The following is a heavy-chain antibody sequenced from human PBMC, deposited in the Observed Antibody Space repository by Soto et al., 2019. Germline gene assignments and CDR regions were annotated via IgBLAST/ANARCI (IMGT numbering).Heavy chain of an antibody. J-gene: IGHJ4*02. D-gene: IGHD1-26*01. V-gene: IGHV1-69*01. CDR2: LIPIFGTA. Sequence: QVQLVQSGAEVKKPGSSVKVSCKASGGTFSSYAISWVRQAPGHGLEWMGGLIPIFGTANYAQKFQGRVTITADESTSTAYMELSSLRSEDTAVYYCGVGATTNGWVGYFDYWGQGTLVTVSS. CDR1: GGTFSSYA. CDR3: GVGATTNGWVGYFDY.